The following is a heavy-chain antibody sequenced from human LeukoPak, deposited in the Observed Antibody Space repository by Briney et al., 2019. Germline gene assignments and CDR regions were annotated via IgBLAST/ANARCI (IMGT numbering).Heavy chain of an antibody. Sequence: ASVKVSCKPSGYSFTAYYMHTMRHAPGQGHEWMGWINPNSAGTNYAQKFQGRVTLTRDTSITTAYMELSRLTSDDTAVYYCARDRGSSALSTVPDYYWIDSWGQGTLVTVSS. CDR1: GYSFTAYY. J-gene: IGHJ5*01. CDR3: ARDRGSSALSTVPDYYWIDS. D-gene: IGHD5/OR15-5a*01. V-gene: IGHV1-2*02. CDR2: INPNSAGT.